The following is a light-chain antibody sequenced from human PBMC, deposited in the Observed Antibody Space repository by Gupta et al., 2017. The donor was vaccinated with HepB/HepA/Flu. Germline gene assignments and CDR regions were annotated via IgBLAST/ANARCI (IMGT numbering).Light chain of an antibody. J-gene: IGLJ7*01. CDR2: NDS. CDR1: ALPKHY. CDR3: QSADSSGTYGV. Sequence: SYELTQPPSVSVSPGQTARITCSGDALPKHYAYWYQQKPGQAPVLVIYNDSERPSGTPERFSGSISGTTVTFTISGVQAEDEADYYCQSADSSGTYGVFGGGTKLTVL. V-gene: IGLV3-25*03.